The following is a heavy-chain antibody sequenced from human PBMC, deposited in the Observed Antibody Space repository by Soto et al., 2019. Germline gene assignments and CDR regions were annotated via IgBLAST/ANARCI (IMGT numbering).Heavy chain of an antibody. Sequence: GGSLRLSCAGSGYNFGGFWMHWVRQAPGKGLVWVSRIDNGGTNTVYADAVKGRLTISRDNAKNALYLQMNGLRAEDTAVYYCARDTGGYDRRYYHYGMDVWGQGTTVTVSS. CDR3: ARDTGGYDRRYYHYGMDV. CDR2: IDNGGTNT. J-gene: IGHJ6*02. CDR1: GYNFGGFW. D-gene: IGHD5-12*01. V-gene: IGHV3-74*01.